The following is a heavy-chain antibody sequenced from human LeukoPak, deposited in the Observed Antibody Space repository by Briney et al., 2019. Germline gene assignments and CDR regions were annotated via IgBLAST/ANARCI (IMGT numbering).Heavy chain of an antibody. CDR2: ISSSSSYI. D-gene: IGHD1-26*01. CDR3: ARGGGGGATYDY. V-gene: IGHV3-21*01. Sequence: PGGSLRLSCAASGFTFSSYSMNWVRQAPGKGLEWVSSISSSSSYIYYADSVKGRFTISRDNAKNSLYLQMNSLRAEDTAVYYCARGGGGGATYDYWGQGTLVTVSS. CDR1: GFTFSSYS. J-gene: IGHJ4*02.